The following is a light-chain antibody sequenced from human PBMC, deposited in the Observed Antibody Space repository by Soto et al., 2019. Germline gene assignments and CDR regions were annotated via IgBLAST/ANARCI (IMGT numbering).Light chain of an antibody. Sequence: EIVMTQSPATLSVSPGARATLSCRAGKSISSNLAWYQLKPGQAPSLLIYGASTRATGIPARFSVSGSGTEFTLPITSLQSEDFAVDVCQQYNDGLTFGGGTKVDI. J-gene: IGKJ4*01. CDR1: KSISSN. CDR2: GAS. CDR3: QQYNDGLT. V-gene: IGKV3-15*01.